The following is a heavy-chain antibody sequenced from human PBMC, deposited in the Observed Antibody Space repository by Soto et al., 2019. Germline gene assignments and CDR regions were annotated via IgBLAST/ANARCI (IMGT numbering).Heavy chain of an antibody. CDR2: IYYSGST. J-gene: IGHJ5*02. Sequence: PSETLSLTCTVSDGSISSGAYYWSWIRQPPGKGLEWIGYIYYSGSTYYNPSLKSRVTIAVDTSKNQFSLKLSSVTAADTAVYYCARQWGEIFGVTENWFDPWGQGTLVTVSS. CDR3: ARQWGEIFGVTENWFDP. CDR1: DGSISSGAYY. V-gene: IGHV4-30-4*01. D-gene: IGHD3-3*01.